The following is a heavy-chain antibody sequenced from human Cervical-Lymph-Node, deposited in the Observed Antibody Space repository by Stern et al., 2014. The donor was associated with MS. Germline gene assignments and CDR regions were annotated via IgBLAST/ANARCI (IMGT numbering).Heavy chain of an antibody. V-gene: IGHV5-51*03. CDR3: ARSPATPSGYDRFDY. CDR1: GYLFDDYW. CDR2: IFPRDSNT. D-gene: IGHD5-12*01. Sequence: EVQLVESGAEVKKPGESLKISCEASGYLFDDYWIGWVRQMSGRGLELVAIIFPRDSNTRYSPSVQGQGTISADKSISPAYLPGSSRKAPAPAMFSWARSPATPSGYDRFDYWGQGALVTVSS. J-gene: IGHJ4*02.